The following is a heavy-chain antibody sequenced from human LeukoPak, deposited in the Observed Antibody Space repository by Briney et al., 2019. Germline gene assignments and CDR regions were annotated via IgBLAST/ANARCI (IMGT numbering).Heavy chain of an antibody. CDR2: VYYSGNT. CDR3: AGIAPSDYGYTDH. CDR1: GGSISSYY. V-gene: IGHV4-59*01. D-gene: IGHD5-18*01. J-gene: IGHJ4*02. Sequence: SETLSLTCTVSGGSISSYYWSWIGQPPRKGLEWIGYVYYSGNTNYNPSLKSRVTISVETSKNQFSLKLSSVTAADTAGYSCAGIAPSDYGYTDHWAQGTRLPVSS.